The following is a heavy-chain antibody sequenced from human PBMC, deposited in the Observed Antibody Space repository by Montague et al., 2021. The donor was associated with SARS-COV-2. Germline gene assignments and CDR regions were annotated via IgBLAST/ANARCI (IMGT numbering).Heavy chain of an antibody. J-gene: IGHJ3*02. V-gene: IGHV4-59*01. CDR2: IYDGWAV. CDR1: GGSITGYY. D-gene: IGHD4-23*01. CDR3: VRDHPYGGPRGAYDI. Sequence: SETLSLTCTVSGGSITGYYWCWLRRSPGKGLEWIAYIYDGWAVNYNPSLWRRVTISTYTSKNQLSLKVNSVTAADTAVYYCVRDHPYGGPRGAYDIWGQGTVVTISS.